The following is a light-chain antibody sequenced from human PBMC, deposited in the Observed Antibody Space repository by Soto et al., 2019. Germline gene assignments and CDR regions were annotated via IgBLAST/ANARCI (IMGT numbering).Light chain of an antibody. CDR3: QQYNNWPLWT. J-gene: IGKJ1*01. CDR2: AAS. Sequence: EIVMTQSPATLSVSPGERATLSCRASQSVSSNLAWYQQKPGQAPRVLIYAASTRATGIPARFSGSGSGTEFTLTISSLQSEDFAVYFCQQYNNWPLWTFGQGTKVEFK. CDR1: QSVSSN. V-gene: IGKV3-15*01.